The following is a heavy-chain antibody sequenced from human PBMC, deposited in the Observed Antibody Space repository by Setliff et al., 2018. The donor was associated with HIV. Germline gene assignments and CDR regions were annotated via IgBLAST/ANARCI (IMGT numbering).Heavy chain of an antibody. CDR2: IYSSGTK. CDR1: GVTSGDYY. J-gene: IGHJ6*03. Sequence: SETLSLTCTFSGVTSGDYYWTWIRQHPVKGLEWIGYIYSSGTKYYNPSLKSRLAISLDTSKNQFSLNLKSVTAADAAVYCCARGFCSGGFCHPNFYHYMDVWGKGTTVTVSS. D-gene: IGHD2-15*01. CDR3: ARGFCSGGFCHPNFYHYMDV. V-gene: IGHV4-31*03.